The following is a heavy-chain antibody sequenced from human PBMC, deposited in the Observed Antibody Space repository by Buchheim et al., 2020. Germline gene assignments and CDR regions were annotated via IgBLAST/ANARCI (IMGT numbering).Heavy chain of an antibody. CDR1: GASIDSSYW. CDR3: ATAAYFDTSGFFQY. D-gene: IGHD3-22*01. V-gene: IGHV4-4*02. CDR2: IHHNGKT. J-gene: IGHJ1*01. Sequence: QLQESGPGQVKPSGTLSLTCAVSGASIDSSYWWSWVRQSPGKGLEWIAEIHHNGKTKANPSLKSRVSISTDKSRNYFSLKLTSLTAADTAVYFCATAAYFDTSGFFQYWGLGT.